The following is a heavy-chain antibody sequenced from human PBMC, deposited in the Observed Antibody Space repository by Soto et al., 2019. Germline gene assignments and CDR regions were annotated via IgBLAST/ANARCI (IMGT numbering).Heavy chain of an antibody. CDR3: AAGDRYGDTYFAFHG. D-gene: IGHD4-17*01. CDR1: GFTFSSYS. CDR2: ISYDGINK. J-gene: IGHJ6*01. Sequence: GGSLRLSCAASGFTFSSYSMHWVRQAPGKGLEWLAVISYDGINKYYADSVKGRFTISRDNSKNTLYLQVNSLRSEDGAVYYCAAGDRYGDTYFAFHGWGRGTMVAVCS. V-gene: IGHV3-30-3*01.